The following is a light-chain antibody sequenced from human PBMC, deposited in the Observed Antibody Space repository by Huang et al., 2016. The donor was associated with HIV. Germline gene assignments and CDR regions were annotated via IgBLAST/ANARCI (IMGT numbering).Light chain of an antibody. Sequence: DIVMTQTPPSLSVTPGQPASISCKSSQSLPYSAGKTYLSWYRQKPGQSPQLLIEEVSSRFSGVPDRFGGSGSGTDFTLKISRVEADDVGVYYCMQGIQWFTFGQGTRVEIK. CDR3: MQGIQWFT. CDR2: EVS. CDR1: QSLPYSAGKTY. V-gene: IGKV2-29*02. J-gene: IGKJ2*01.